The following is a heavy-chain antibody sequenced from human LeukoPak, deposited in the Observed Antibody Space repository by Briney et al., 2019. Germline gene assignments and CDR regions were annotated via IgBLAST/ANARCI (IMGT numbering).Heavy chain of an antibody. V-gene: IGHV3-30-3*01. J-gene: IGHJ4*02. CDR1: GFTFSSYA. Sequence: GGSLRLSCAASGFTFSSYAMHWVRQAPGKGLEWVAVISYDGSNKYYADSVKGRFTISRDNSKNSLYLQMNSLRTEDTALYYCAKGDPMVRGVITLLPYYWGQGTLVTVSS. D-gene: IGHD3-10*01. CDR2: ISYDGSNK. CDR3: AKGDPMVRGVITLLPYY.